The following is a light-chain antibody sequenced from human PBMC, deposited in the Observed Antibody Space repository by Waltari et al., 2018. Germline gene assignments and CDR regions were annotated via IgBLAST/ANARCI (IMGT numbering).Light chain of an antibody. CDR1: SSDVGGYNY. V-gene: IGLV2-14*01. Sequence: QSALTQPASVSGSPGQSITISCTGTSSDVGGYNYVSWYQQHPGKAPKLMIYEVSNLPSGFSNRFSGSKSGNTASLTISGLQAEDEADCYCSSYTSSSIYVFGTGTKVTVL. CDR3: SSYTSSSIYV. J-gene: IGLJ1*01. CDR2: EVS.